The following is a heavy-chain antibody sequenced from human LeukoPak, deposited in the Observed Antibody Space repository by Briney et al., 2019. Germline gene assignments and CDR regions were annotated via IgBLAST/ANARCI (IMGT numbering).Heavy chain of an antibody. CDR1: GGSISTYC. D-gene: IGHD4-17*01. V-gene: IGHV4-59*08. CDR3: ARHLTSGDYFDY. J-gene: IGHJ4*02. CDR2: VYYSGIT. Sequence: SETLSLTCTVSGGSISTYCWSWLRQPPGKGLEWIGYVYYSGITDYNSSLKSRVTISVDTSKSQFSLKLSSVTAADTAVYYCARHLTSGDYFDYWGQGTLVTVSS.